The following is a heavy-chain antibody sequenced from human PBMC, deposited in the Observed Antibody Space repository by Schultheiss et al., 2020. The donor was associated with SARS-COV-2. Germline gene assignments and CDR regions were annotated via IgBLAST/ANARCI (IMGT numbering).Heavy chain of an antibody. CDR2: IYYSGST. D-gene: IGHD4-11*01. CDR3: ARSFYSNAYYYFLDV. Sequence: GSLRLSCTVSGGSISSSSYYWGWIRQPPGKGLEWIGSIYYSGSTNYNPSLKSRVTISVDTSKNQFSLKLSSVTAADTAVYYCARSFYSNAYYYFLDVWGKGTTVTSP. J-gene: IGHJ6*03. CDR1: GGSISSSSYY. V-gene: IGHV4-39*07.